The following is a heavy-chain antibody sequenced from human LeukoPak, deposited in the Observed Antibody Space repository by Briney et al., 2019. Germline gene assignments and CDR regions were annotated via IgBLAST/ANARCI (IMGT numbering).Heavy chain of an antibody. V-gene: IGHV4-38-2*02. CDR2: TAPGGNT. D-gene: IGHD6-19*01. CDR3: ARGGSGWPFDH. Sequence: SETLSLTCTVSGYSISSGYYWGWIRQPPGKGLEWIGSTAPGGNTYYNLSLKSRVAISVDTSKNQFSLRLISVTAADTAVYYCARGGSGWPFDHWGQGTLVTVSS. CDR1: GYSISSGYY. J-gene: IGHJ4*02.